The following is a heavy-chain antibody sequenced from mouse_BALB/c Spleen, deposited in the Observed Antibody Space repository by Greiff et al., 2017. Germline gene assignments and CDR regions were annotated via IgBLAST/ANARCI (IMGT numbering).Heavy chain of an antibody. CDR3: AREGPYYAMDY. CDR1: GYTFTSYY. D-gene: IGHD3-3*01. J-gene: IGHJ4*01. Sequence: QVQLQQSGPELVKPGASVRISCKASGYTFTSYYIHWVKQRPGQGLEWIGWIYPGNVNTKYNEKFKGKATLTADKSSSTAYMQLSSLTSEDSAVYFCAREGPYYAMDYWGQGTSVTVSS. CDR2: IYPGNVNT. V-gene: IGHV1S56*01.